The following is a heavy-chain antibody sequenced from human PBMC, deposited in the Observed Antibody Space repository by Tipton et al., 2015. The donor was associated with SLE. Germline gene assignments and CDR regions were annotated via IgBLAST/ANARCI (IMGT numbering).Heavy chain of an antibody. CDR2: IYYSGSP. CDR1: GGSISSYY. J-gene: IGHJ4*02. CDR3: ARMDLTGDPFDY. D-gene: IGHD3-9*01. V-gene: IGHV4-59*01. Sequence: TLSLTCTVSGGSISSYYWSWIRQPPGKGLEWIGYIYYSGSPNYNPPLKSRVTISVDTSKNQFSLKLSSVTAADTAVYYCARMDLTGDPFDYWGQGTLVTVSS.